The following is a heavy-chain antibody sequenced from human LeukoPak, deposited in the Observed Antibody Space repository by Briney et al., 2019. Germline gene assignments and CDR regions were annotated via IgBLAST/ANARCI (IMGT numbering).Heavy chain of an antibody. Sequence: GASVKVSCKASGYTFTSYGISWVRQAPGQGLEWMGWISAYNGNTNYAQKLQGRVTMTTDTSTSTAYMELRSLRSDDTAVYYCARDYRHITMVRGVIPNSPYYYYYYMDVWGKGTTVTISS. CDR2: ISAYNGNT. CDR3: ARDYRHITMVRGVIPNSPYYYYYYMDV. D-gene: IGHD3-10*01. V-gene: IGHV1-18*01. CDR1: GYTFTSYG. J-gene: IGHJ6*03.